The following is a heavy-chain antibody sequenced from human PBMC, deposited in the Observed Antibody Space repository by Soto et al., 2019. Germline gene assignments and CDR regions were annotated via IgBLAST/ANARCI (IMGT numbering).Heavy chain of an antibody. CDR2: INSDGSST. V-gene: IGHV3-74*01. CDR3: ARRVYDSSGYPFDY. CDR1: GFTFSSYW. J-gene: IGHJ4*02. D-gene: IGHD3-22*01. Sequence: GESLKISCAASGFTFSSYWMHWVRQAPGKGLVWVSRINSDGSSTSYADSVKGRFTISRDNAKNTLYLQMNSLRAEDTAVYYCARRVYDSSGYPFDYWGQGTLVTVSS.